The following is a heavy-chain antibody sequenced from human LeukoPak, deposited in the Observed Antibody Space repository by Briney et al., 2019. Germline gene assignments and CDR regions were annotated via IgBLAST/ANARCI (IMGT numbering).Heavy chain of an antibody. CDR1: GYTFTGYY. Sequence: ASVKVSCKASGYTFTGYYMHWVRQAPGQGLEWMGWINPNSGGTNYAQKFQGRVTMTRDTSISTAYMELRSLRSDDTAVYYCARVTEYQLPLDYWGQGTLVTVSS. V-gene: IGHV1-2*02. J-gene: IGHJ4*02. CDR3: ARVTEYQLPLDY. D-gene: IGHD2-2*01. CDR2: INPNSGGT.